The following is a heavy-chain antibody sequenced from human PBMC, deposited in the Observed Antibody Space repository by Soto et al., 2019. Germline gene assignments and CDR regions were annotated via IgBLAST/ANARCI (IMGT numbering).Heavy chain of an antibody. Sequence: QVQLQESGPGLVKPSETLSLTCTVSGGSISSYYWSWIRQPPGKGLEWIGYIYYSGSTNYNPSLKSRVPISVDTSKNQFSLKLSSVTAADTAVYYCARAHHSITIFGVVILHGMDVWGQGTTVTVSS. D-gene: IGHD3-3*01. CDR3: ARAHHSITIFGVVILHGMDV. CDR2: IYYSGST. V-gene: IGHV4-59*01. J-gene: IGHJ6*02. CDR1: GGSISSYY.